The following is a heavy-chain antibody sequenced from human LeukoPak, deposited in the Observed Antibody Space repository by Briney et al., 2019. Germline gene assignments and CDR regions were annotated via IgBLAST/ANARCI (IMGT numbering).Heavy chain of an antibody. V-gene: IGHV3-30*18. CDR1: GFTFSDYG. J-gene: IGHJ4*02. CDR2: VSVDGSNK. D-gene: IGHD6-13*01. CDR3: AKGGVSDIGSWYGDYFDY. Sequence: PGRSLRLSCEAAGFTFSDYGMHWVRQAPGKRLKWVAVVSVDGSNKQYADSVKGRFTISRDNSKNTLYLQLNSLRSEDTAAYYCAKGGVSDIGSWYGDYFDYWGQGTLVTVSS.